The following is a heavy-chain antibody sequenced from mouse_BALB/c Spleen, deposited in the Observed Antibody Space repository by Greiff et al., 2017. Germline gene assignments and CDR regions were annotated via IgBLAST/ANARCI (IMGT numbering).Heavy chain of an antibody. J-gene: IGHJ2*01. Sequence: LQESGAELARPGASVKLSCKASGYTFTSYWMQWVKQRPGQGLEWIGAIYPGDGDTRYTQKFKGKATLTADKSSSTAYMQLSSLASEDSAVYYCARDYGYYFDYWGQGTTLTVSS. V-gene: IGHV1-87*01. D-gene: IGHD1-2*01. CDR1: GYTFTSYW. CDR2: IYPGDGDT. CDR3: ARDYGYYFDY.